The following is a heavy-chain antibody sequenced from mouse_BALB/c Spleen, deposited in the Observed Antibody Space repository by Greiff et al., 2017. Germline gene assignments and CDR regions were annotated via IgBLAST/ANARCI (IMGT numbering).Heavy chain of an antibody. CDR1: GYTFSSYW. CDR3: ARSPYYRYDEFAY. D-gene: IGHD2-14*01. J-gene: IGHJ3*01. V-gene: IGHV1-9*01. Sequence: QVQLQQSGAELMKPGASVKISCKATGYTFSSYWIEWVKQRPGHSLEWIGEILPGSGSTNYNEKFKGKATFTADTSSNTAYMQLSSLTSEDSAVYYCARSPYYRYDEFAYWGQGTLVTVSA. CDR2: ILPGSGST.